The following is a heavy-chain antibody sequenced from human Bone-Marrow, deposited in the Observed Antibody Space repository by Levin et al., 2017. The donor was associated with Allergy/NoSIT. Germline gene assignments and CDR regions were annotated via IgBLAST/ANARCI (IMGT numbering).Heavy chain of an antibody. CDR3: ATQKDYYDSTGYYSTTGAFDY. D-gene: IGHD3-22*01. CDR2: ISGTGGST. CDR1: GFTFRSYA. J-gene: IGHJ4*02. Sequence: GGSLRLSCAASGFTFRSYAMSWVRQAPGKGLEWVSAISGTGGSTFYADSVKGRFTISRDNSKNTLYLQMSSLRAEDTAVYYCATQKDYYDSTGYYSTTGAFDYWGRGALVTVTS. V-gene: IGHV3-23*01.